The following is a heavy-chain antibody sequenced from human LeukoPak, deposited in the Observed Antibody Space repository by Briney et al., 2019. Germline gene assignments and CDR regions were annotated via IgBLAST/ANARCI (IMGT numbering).Heavy chain of an antibody. Sequence: ASVKVSCKASGYTFTSYDINWVRQATGQGLEWMGGIIPIFGTANYAQKFQGRVTITADKSTSTAYMELSSLRSEDTAVYYCARNYAQFDPWGQGTLVTVSS. V-gene: IGHV1-69*06. D-gene: IGHD3-16*01. CDR3: ARNYAQFDP. CDR1: GYTFTSYD. J-gene: IGHJ5*02. CDR2: IIPIFGTA.